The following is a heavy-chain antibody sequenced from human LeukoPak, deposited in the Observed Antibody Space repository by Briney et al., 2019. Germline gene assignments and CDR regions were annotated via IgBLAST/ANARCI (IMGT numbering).Heavy chain of an antibody. D-gene: IGHD3-10*01. Sequence: GGSLRLSCAASGFTFDYYGMSWVRQAPGKGLEWVSGINWNGGSTGYADSVKGRFTISRDNAKNSLYLQMNRLRAEDTALYYCARVPYGSGSYNYYGMDVWGQGTTVTVSS. V-gene: IGHV3-20*04. J-gene: IGHJ6*02. CDR3: ARVPYGSGSYNYYGMDV. CDR1: GFTFDYYG. CDR2: INWNGGST.